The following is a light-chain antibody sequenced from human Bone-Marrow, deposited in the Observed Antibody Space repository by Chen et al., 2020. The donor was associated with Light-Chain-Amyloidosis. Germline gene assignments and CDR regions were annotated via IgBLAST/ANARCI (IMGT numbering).Light chain of an antibody. J-gene: IGLJ1*01. Sequence: SALTQPASVSGSPGQSISISCTGTSSDVGGDNHVSWYQQHPDKAPKLMIDEVTNRPSWVPGPFSGSKSANTASMTSSGLQAEDEADYFCSSYTITNTLVFGRGTKVTVL. V-gene: IGLV2-14*01. CDR1: SSDVGGDNH. CDR3: SSYTITNTLV. CDR2: EVT.